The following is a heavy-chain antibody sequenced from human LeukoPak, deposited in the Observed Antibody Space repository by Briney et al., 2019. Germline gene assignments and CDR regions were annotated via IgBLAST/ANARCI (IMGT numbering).Heavy chain of an antibody. V-gene: IGHV3-20*04. CDR1: GFTFSNYA. CDR2: TNWNGGST. Sequence: GSLRLSCVASGFTFSNYAMNWVRQAPGKGLEWVSGTNWNGGSTGYADSVKGRFTISRDNAKNSLYLQMNSLRAEDTALYYCARDGDAFDIWGQGTMVTVSS. J-gene: IGHJ3*02. CDR3: ARDGDAFDI.